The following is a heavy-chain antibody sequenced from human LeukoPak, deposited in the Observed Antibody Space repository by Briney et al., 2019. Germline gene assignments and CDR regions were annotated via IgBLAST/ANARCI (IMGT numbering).Heavy chain of an antibody. CDR2: ITSNGGST. D-gene: IGHD6-13*01. CDR3: VGFIATAGLY. J-gene: IGHJ4*02. CDR1: GFTFSSYA. V-gene: IGHV3-64D*06. Sequence: PGGSLRLSCSASGFTFSSYAMYWVRQAPGKGLEYVSAITSNGGSTYYADSVKGRFTISRDNSKNTLYLQMSSLRAEDTAVYYCVGFIATAGLYWGQGTLVTVSS.